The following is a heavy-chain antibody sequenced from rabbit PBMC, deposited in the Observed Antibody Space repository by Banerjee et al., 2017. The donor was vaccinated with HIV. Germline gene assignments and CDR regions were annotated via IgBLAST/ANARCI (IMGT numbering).Heavy chain of an antibody. D-gene: IGHD6-1*01. CDR1: GFDFSSYYM. J-gene: IGHJ4*01. V-gene: IGHV1S45*01. Sequence: QEQLKETGGGLVQPGGSLTLSCKASGFDFSSYYMSWVRQAPGKGLEWIGIIYGGSGSTDYASWAKGRFTISKTSPTTVTLQMTSLTAADTGTYFCARDLGYTDYGYGDLWGPGTLVTVS. CDR3: ARDLGYTDYGYGDL. CDR2: IYGGSGST.